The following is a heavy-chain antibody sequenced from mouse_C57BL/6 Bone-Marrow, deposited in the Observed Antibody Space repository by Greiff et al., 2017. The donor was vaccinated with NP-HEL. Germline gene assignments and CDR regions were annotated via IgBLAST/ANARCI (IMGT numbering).Heavy chain of an antibody. CDR2: LCGGGGIT. V-gene: IGHV5-9*01. D-gene: IGHD2-13*01. CDR3: ARENDYAY. Sequence: EVQLVESGGGLVKPGGSLKLSCAASGFTFSSYTMSWVRQTPEKSLEWVAHLCGGGGITYYPDRVKGRVTSSRDKAKNTLYLQMSSLRSEDTALYYCARENDYAYWGQGTLVTVSA. CDR1: GFTFSSYT. J-gene: IGHJ3*01.